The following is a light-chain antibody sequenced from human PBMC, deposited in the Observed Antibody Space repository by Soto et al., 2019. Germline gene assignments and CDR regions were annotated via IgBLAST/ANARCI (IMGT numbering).Light chain of an antibody. CDR3: QQYNSYWT. CDR1: QSISNW. V-gene: IGKV1-5*01. CDR2: DAS. Sequence: DIRMTQSPSTLSASVGDRVTITCRASQSISNWLAWYQQRPGKAPQLLIYDASSLASGVPSRFSGSGSGTEFSLTISSLQPDDFATYYCQQYNSYWTFGQGTKVEIK. J-gene: IGKJ1*01.